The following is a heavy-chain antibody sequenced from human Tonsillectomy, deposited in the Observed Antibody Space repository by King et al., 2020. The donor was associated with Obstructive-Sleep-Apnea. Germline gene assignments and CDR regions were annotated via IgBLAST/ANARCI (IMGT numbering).Heavy chain of an antibody. V-gene: IGHV3-23*04. D-gene: IGHD6-19*01. CDR2: ISDSGVST. CDR3: AKDRQQWLAYFDY. CDR1: GFTFSSYA. Sequence: VQLVESGGGLVQPGGSLRLSCAASGFTFSSYALGWVRQAPGKGLAWVSSISDSGVSTYYADSVKGRFTISRANSKTTLYLQMNSLRAEDTALYYCAKDRQQWLAYFDYWGQGTLVTVSS. J-gene: IGHJ4*02.